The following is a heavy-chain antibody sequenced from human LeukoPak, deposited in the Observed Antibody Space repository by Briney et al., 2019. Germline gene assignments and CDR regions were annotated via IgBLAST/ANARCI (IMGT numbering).Heavy chain of an antibody. J-gene: IGHJ3*02. CDR3: ARSYDTSGYYLYAFDI. Sequence: GGSLRLSCAASGFTFSSHAMSWVRQAPEKGLEWVSAISGSGGDTYYADSVKGRFTITRDNSKNTMYLQMNSLRAEDTAVYYCARSYDTSGYYLYAFDIWGQGTMVTVSS. CDR1: GFTFSSHA. D-gene: IGHD3-22*01. CDR2: ISGSGGDT. V-gene: IGHV3-23*01.